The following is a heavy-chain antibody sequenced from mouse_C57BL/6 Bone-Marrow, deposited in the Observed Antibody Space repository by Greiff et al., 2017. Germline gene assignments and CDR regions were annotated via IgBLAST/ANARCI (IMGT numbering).Heavy chain of an antibody. Sequence: EVQLQQSGAELVRPGASVKLSCTASGFNIKDDYMHWVKQRPEQGLEWIGWIDPENGDTEYASKFQGKATITADTPSNTGYLQLSSLTSEDTAVYYFTTSKFITTVVDPLWYFDVWGTGTTVTVSS. J-gene: IGHJ1*03. CDR3: TTSKFITTVVDPLWYFDV. CDR1: GFNIKDDY. CDR2: IDPENGDT. D-gene: IGHD1-1*01. V-gene: IGHV14-4*01.